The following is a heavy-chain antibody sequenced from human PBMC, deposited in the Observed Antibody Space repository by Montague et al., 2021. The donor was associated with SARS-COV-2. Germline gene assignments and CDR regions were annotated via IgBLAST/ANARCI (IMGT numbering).Heavy chain of an antibody. Sequence: SETLSLTCAVSGGSISSSNWWSWVRQPPGKGLEWIGEINHSGSTXYNPSLKSRVTILVDKTKNQFFVKLSSVTAADTAVYYCARMARAGSSSDFDYWGQGTLVTVSS. V-gene: IGHV4-4*02. J-gene: IGHJ4*02. CDR2: INHSGST. CDR3: ARMARAGSSSDFDY. CDR1: GGSISSSNW. D-gene: IGHD6-6*01.